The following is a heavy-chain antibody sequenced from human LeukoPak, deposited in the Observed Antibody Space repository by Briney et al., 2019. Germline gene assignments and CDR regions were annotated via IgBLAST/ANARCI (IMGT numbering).Heavy chain of an antibody. CDR1: GGTFSSHA. CDR3: ARGRCGDCVGGFDP. V-gene: IGHV1-69*04. D-gene: IGHD2-21*02. J-gene: IGHJ5*02. Sequence: SVKVSCKASGGTFSSHAITWVRQAPGQGLEWMGRIIPTLGIASYAQNFQGRVTVTADKSTSTAYMELSSLRSEDTAVYYCARGRCGDCVGGFDPWGQGTLVTVSS. CDR2: IIPTLGIA.